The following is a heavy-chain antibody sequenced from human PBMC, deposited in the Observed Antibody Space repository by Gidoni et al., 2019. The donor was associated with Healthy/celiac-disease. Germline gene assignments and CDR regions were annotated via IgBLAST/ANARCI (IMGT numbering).Heavy chain of an antibody. J-gene: IGHJ4*02. CDR1: GFTFDDYA. CDR2: ISWNSGSI. Sequence: EVQLVESGGGLVQPGRSLRLSCAASGFTFDDYAMHWVRQAPGKGLGWVSGISWNSGSIGYADSVKGRFTISRDNAKNSLYLQMNRLRAEDTALYYCAKSNRGGGFFDYWGQGTLVTVSS. CDR3: AKSNRGGGFFDY. D-gene: IGHD3-16*01. V-gene: IGHV3-9*01.